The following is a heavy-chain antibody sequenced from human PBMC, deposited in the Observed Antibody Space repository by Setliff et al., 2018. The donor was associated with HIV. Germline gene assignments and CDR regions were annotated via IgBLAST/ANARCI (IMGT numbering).Heavy chain of an antibody. V-gene: IGHV3-9*01. Sequence: PRGSLRLSCAASGFTFDDYAMHWVRQAPGKGLEWVSGISWNSGSIGYADSVKGRFTISRDNAKNSLYLQMNSLRSEDTALYYCAKSPNRYSPLDWFDPWGQGTLVTVSS. CDR3: AKSPNRYSPLDWFDP. CDR1: GFTFDDYA. D-gene: IGHD5-18*01. CDR2: ISWNSGSI. J-gene: IGHJ5*02.